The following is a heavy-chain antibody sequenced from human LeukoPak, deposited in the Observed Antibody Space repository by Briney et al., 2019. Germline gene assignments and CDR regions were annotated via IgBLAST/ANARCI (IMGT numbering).Heavy chain of an antibody. D-gene: IGHD6-19*01. CDR2: IYYSGST. CDR1: GGSISSSSYY. CDR3: ARTYSSGWSPFDY. Sequence: XETLSLTCTVSGGSISSSSYYWGWIRQPPGKGLEWIGSIYYSGSTYYNPSLKSRVTISVDTSKNQFSLKLSSVTAADTAVYYCARTYSSGWSPFDYWGQGTLVTVSS. J-gene: IGHJ4*02. V-gene: IGHV4-39*01.